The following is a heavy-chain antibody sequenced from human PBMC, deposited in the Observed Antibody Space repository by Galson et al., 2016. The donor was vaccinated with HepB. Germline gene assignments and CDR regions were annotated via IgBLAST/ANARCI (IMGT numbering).Heavy chain of an antibody. Sequence: PALVKPPQTLTLTCTFSGFSLRTNGVGVGWIRQPPGKALQWLALIYWDDDKRYSPSLKSRLTITEDTSENQVVLTVTNMDPVDTATYYCAHKRPGDSSYDYWGQGTLVTVSS. D-gene: IGHD6-6*01. V-gene: IGHV2-5*02. CDR2: IYWDDDK. CDR3: AHKRPGDSSYDY. J-gene: IGHJ4*02. CDR1: GFSLRTNGVG.